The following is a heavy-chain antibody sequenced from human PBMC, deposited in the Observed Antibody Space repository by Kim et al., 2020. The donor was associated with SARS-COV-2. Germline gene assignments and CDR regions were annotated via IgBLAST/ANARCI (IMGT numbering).Heavy chain of an antibody. V-gene: IGHV3-7*01. CDR3: ARVGIVAGSFDY. D-gene: IGHD5-12*01. J-gene: IGHJ4*02. Sequence: YVESVKGRFTISRDNTKNSLYLQMNSLRAEDTAVYYCARVGIVAGSFDYWGQGTLVTVSS.